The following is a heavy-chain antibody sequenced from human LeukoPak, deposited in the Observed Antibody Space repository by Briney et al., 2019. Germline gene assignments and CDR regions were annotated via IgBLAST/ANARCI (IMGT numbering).Heavy chain of an antibody. CDR2: IYYSGST. Sequence: PGGSLRLSCAASGLTFSSYEMNWVRQAPGKGLEWIGSIYYSGSTYYNPPLKSRVTISVDTSKNQFSLKLSSVTAADTAVYYCARRPSSWGYYFDYWGQGTLITVSS. CDR1: GLTFSSYE. D-gene: IGHD6-13*01. J-gene: IGHJ4*02. V-gene: IGHV4-39*01. CDR3: ARRPSSWGYYFDY.